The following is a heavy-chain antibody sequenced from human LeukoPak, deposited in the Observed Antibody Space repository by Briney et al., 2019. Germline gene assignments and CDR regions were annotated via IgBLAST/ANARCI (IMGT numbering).Heavy chain of an antibody. J-gene: IGHJ5*02. CDR1: GYTFTGYY. D-gene: IGHD6-13*01. Sequence: ASVKVSCKASGYTFTGYYMHWVRQAPGQGLEWMGWINPNSGGTNYAQKFQGRVTMTRDTSISTAYMELSRLRSDDTAVYYCARDSSSSFDWFDPWGQGNLVTVSS. CDR2: INPNSGGT. V-gene: IGHV1-2*02. CDR3: ARDSSSSFDWFDP.